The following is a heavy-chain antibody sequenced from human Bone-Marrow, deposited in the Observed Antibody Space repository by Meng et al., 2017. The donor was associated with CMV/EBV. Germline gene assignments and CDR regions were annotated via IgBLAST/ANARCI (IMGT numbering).Heavy chain of an antibody. CDR3: ARGLNRVSRVVYGMDD. CDR1: GCNVSSNN. V-gene: IGHV3-53*01. D-gene: IGHD3-3*01. CDR2: IHSSGST. Sequence: GESLKISCAASGCNVSSNNMSWVRQAPGKGLEWVSVIHSSGSTNYADSVKGRFTISRDNSKNTLYLQMNSLRAEDTAVYYCARGLNRVSRVVYGMDDWGQGTTVTVSS. J-gene: IGHJ6*02.